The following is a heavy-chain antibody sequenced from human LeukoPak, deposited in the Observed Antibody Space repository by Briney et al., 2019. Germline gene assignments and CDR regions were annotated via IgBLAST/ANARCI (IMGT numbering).Heavy chain of an antibody. Sequence: PSETLSLTCTVSGGSISSYYWSWIRQPPGKGLEWIGYIYYSGSTNYNPSLKSRVTISVDTSKNQFSLKLSSVTAADTAVYYCARRHAQFSEEVRGVKRLLPYYMDVWGKGTTVTVSS. CDR1: GGSISSYY. CDR2: IYYSGST. CDR3: ARRHAQFSEEVRGVKRLLPYYMDV. V-gene: IGHV4-59*01. J-gene: IGHJ6*03. D-gene: IGHD3-10*01.